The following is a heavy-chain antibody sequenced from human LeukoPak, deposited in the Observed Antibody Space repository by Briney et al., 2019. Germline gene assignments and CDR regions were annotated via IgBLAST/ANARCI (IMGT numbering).Heavy chain of an antibody. D-gene: IGHD4-11*01. Sequence: SETLSLTCTVSGGSISGYYWSWIRQPPGKGLEWIGYIYYSGSTNYNPSLKSRVTISVDTSKNQFSLKLSSVTAADTAVYYCARGNSKLNYYYYYMDAWGKGTTVTVSS. V-gene: IGHV4-59*01. CDR2: IYYSGST. CDR1: GGSISGYY. J-gene: IGHJ6*03. CDR3: ARGNSKLNYYYYYMDA.